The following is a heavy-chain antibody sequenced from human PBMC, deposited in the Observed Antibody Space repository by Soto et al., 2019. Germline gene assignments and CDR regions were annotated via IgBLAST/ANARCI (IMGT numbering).Heavy chain of an antibody. V-gene: IGHV3-64D*06. CDR1: GFTFGSYA. D-gene: IGHD5-12*01. CDR3: VKSRGGNNFDFFD. CDR2: IRGNGDPP. J-gene: IGHJ4*02. Sequence: PGGSLRLTCSASGFTFGSYAMHWVRQAPGKGLEYVSGIRGNGDPPFYADSVKGRFIISRDNSKNTLFLQMSSLSADDTAVYYCVKSRGGNNFDFFDWGQGALVTVSS.